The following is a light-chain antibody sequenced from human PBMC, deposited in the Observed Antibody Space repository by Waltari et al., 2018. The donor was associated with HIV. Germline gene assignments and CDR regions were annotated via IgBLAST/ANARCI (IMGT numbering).Light chain of an antibody. J-gene: IGKJ4*01. Sequence: EIVMTQSPATLSLSPGERATLSCRASQSVSRNLAWYQQKPDQPPRLLIYGASTRATGVPARFSGRGSGTEFILTISSLQSEEFAVYYCQQYNNWPPLTFGGGTKVEIK. CDR3: QQYNNWPPLT. CDR1: QSVSRN. V-gene: IGKV3D-15*01. CDR2: GAS.